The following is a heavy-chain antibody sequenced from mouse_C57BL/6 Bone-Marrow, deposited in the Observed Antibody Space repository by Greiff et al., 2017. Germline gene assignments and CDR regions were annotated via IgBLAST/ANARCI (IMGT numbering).Heavy chain of an antibody. CDR1: GFTFSSYG. CDR3: ARPRLTGTPYWYFDV. D-gene: IGHD4-1*01. CDR2: ISSGGSYT. Sequence: EVQGVESGGDLVKPGGSLKLSCAASGFTFSSYGMSWFRQTPDKRLAWVATISSGGSYTYYPASVKWRFTISSDQAKNTLYLQMSSLKSEDTAMYYCARPRLTGTPYWYFDVWGTGTTVTVSS. J-gene: IGHJ1*03. V-gene: IGHV5-6*01.